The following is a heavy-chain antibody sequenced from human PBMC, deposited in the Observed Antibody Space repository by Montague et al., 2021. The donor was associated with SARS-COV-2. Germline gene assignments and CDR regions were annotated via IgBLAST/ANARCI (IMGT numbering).Heavy chain of an antibody. D-gene: IGHD3-16*02. J-gene: IGHJ4*02. CDR2: INQSGRT. CDR1: GGSFSGYY. V-gene: IGHV4-34*01. CDR3: ARRESSCWVVTVSDELDY. Sequence: SETLSLTCAVYGGSFSGYYWSWIRQPPEKGLEWIGEINQSGRTNNNPSLKGRVIISVDTSKNQFSLKLSSVTAADTAVYYCARRESSCWVVTVSDELDYWGQGTLVIVSS.